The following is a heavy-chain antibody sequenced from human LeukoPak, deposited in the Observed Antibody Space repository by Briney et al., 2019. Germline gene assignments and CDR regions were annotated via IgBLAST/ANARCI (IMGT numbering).Heavy chain of an antibody. D-gene: IGHD3-9*01. Sequence: ASVTVSCKASGYTFTGYYMHWVRQAPGQGLEWMGWINPNSGDTNYAQKFQGRVTMTRDTSISTAYMELSRLRSDDTAVYYCARPRGLNYDILTGYSRGHYYFDYWGQGTLVTVSS. J-gene: IGHJ4*02. CDR2: INPNSGDT. V-gene: IGHV1-2*02. CDR1: GYTFTGYY. CDR3: ARPRGLNYDILTGYSRGHYYFDY.